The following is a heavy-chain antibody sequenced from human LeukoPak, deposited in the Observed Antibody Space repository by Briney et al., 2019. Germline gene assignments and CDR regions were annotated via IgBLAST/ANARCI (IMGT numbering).Heavy chain of an antibody. CDR3: AKSVGTTRCDY. CDR2: IYNGGTT. V-gene: IGHV3-53*05. D-gene: IGHD1-26*01. Sequence: PGGSLRLSCAASGFAVSSNYMSWVRQAPGKGLEWVSIIYNGGTTYYADSVKGRFTISRDNSKNTLYLQMNSLRAEDTAVYYCAKSVGTTRCDYWGHGTLVTVSS. CDR1: GFAVSSNY. J-gene: IGHJ4*01.